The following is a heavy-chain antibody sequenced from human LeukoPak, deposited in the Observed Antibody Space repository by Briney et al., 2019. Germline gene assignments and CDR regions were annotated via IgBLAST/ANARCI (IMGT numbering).Heavy chain of an antibody. D-gene: IGHD4-17*01. J-gene: IGHJ4*02. Sequence: SETLSLTCTVSGYSISSGYYWGWIRQPPGKGLEWIASIYHSGSTYYNPSLKSRVTISVDTSKNQFSLKLSSVTAADTAVYYCARDGVTTAFGYWGQGTLVTVSS. V-gene: IGHV4-38-2*02. CDR1: GYSISSGYY. CDR2: IYHSGST. CDR3: ARDGVTTAFGY.